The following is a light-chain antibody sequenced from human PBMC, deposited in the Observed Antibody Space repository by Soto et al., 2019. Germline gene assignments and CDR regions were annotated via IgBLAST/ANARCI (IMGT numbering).Light chain of an antibody. Sequence: EIVLTQSPATLSLSPGERATLSCRASQTVSSYLAWYQQKPGQAPRLLIYDATNRATGIPDRFSGSGSGTDFTLTISSLEPEDVAVYYCQQRYHWPPYPFGQGTKLEIK. J-gene: IGKJ2*01. CDR1: QTVSSY. CDR2: DAT. CDR3: QQRYHWPPYP. V-gene: IGKV3-11*01.